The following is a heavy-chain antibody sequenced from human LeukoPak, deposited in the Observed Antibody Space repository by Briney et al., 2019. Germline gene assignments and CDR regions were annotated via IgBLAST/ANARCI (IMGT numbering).Heavy chain of an antibody. J-gene: IGHJ4*02. Sequence: PGGSLRLSCAASGFTLSRYWMSWVRQAPGKGLEWVANIKHDGSEKYYVDSVKGRFTISRDNAKNSLYLQMNSLRDEDTAVYYCARGGNSYGWVDYWGQGTLVTVSS. CDR2: IKHDGSEK. V-gene: IGHV3-7*02. D-gene: IGHD5-18*01. CDR3: ARGGNSYGWVDY. CDR1: GFTLSRYW.